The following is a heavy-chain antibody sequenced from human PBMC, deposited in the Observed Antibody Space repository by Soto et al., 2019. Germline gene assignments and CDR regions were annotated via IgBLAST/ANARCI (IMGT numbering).Heavy chain of an antibody. CDR2: ISAYNGNT. J-gene: IGHJ5*02. CDR1: GYTFTSYG. CDR3: ARDPGWNYDSSGHH. V-gene: IGHV1-18*04. D-gene: IGHD3-22*01. Sequence: QVPLVQSGAEVKKPGASVKVSCKPSGYTFTSYGISWVRQAPGQGLEWMGWISAYNGNTNYAQKLQGRVTMTTDTSTSPAYIERRSLRSDDTAVYYCARDPGWNYDSSGHHWGQGTLVTVSS.